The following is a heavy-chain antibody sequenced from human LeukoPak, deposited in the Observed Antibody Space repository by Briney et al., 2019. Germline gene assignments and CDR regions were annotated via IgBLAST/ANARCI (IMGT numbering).Heavy chain of an antibody. CDR3: ARSDCSSTSCYTPLYYYYYMDV. CDR1: GYTFTSYG. CDR2: ISAYNGNT. D-gene: IGHD2-2*02. V-gene: IGHV1-18*01. Sequence: ASVKVSCKASGYTFTSYGISWVRQAPGQGLEWMGWISAYNGNTNYAQKFQGRVTITADESTSTAYMELSSLRSEDTAVYYCARSDCSSTSCYTPLYYYYYMDVWGKGTTVTVSS. J-gene: IGHJ6*03.